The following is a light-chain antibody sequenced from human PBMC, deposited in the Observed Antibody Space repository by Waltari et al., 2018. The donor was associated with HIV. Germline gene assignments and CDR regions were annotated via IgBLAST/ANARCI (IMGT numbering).Light chain of an antibody. J-gene: IGLJ3*02. Sequence: QSALTQPAYVSGSPGHSITISCTGPTSDADSFDYVSWYQQHPGKVPTLIIYEVSFRASGVSNRFSASKSGNTTSLTISGLQAEDEAVYYCGSYTATNSMMFGGGTKLTVL. V-gene: IGLV2-14*01. CDR1: TSDADSFDY. CDR2: EVS. CDR3: GSYTATNSMM.